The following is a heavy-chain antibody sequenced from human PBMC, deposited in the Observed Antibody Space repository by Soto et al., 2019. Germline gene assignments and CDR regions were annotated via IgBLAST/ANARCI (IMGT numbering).Heavy chain of an antibody. CDR1: GGSISSYY. V-gene: IGHV4-59*01. D-gene: IGHD6-19*01. Sequence: PSETLYLTCTVSGGSISSYYWSWIRQAPGKGLEWIGYIYYSGSTNYNPSLKSRVTISVDTSKNQFSLKLSSVTAADTAVYYCARGPVAGYSSGWYGYWGQGTLVTVSS. CDR3: ARGPVAGYSSGWYGY. J-gene: IGHJ4*02. CDR2: IYYSGST.